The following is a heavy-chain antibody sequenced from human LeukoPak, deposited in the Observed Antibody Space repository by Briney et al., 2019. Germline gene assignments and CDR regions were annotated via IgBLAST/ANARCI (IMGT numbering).Heavy chain of an antibody. V-gene: IGHV3-21*01. D-gene: IGHD3-3*01. CDR3: ARDLGDFWSGYYEGVDY. CDR1: AFTFSSYA. Sequence: GGSLRLSWAASAFTFSSYAMNWVSQPPGKGLEWVSSIISSGIYIYYADSVKGGFTISRDGAKNSLYLQINSRRAEDTAVYYCARDLGDFWSGYYEGVDYWGQGTLVTVSS. J-gene: IGHJ4*02. CDR2: IISSGIYI.